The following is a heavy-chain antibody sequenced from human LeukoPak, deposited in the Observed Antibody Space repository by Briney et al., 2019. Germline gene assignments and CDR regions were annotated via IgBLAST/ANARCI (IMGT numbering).Heavy chain of an antibody. D-gene: IGHD2-15*01. Sequence: ASVKVSCKASGYTFTGYYMHWVRQAPGQGLEWMGWTNPNSGGTNYAQKFQGRVTMTRDTSISTAYMELSRLRSDDTAVYYCARVRVRYCSGGSCHFDYWGQGTLVTVSS. CDR2: TNPNSGGT. CDR1: GYTFTGYY. CDR3: ARVRVRYCSGGSCHFDY. V-gene: IGHV1-2*02. J-gene: IGHJ4*02.